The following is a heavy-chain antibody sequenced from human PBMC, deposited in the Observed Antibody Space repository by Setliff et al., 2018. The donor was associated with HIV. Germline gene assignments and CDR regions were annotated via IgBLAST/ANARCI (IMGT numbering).Heavy chain of an antibody. CDR2: INPKNGVT. CDR3: ARDLIRITPHGDLPF. CDR1: GYTFTDYY. J-gene: IGHJ4*02. D-gene: IGHD2-15*01. V-gene: IGHV1-2*06. Sequence: ASVKVSCKASGYTFTDYYIHWVRQAPGHGLEWVGRINPKNGVTSYAQNFRSRVTMTRDTSSTTAYMELSTLRSDDTALYYCARDLIRITPHGDLPFWGQGTLVTVSS.